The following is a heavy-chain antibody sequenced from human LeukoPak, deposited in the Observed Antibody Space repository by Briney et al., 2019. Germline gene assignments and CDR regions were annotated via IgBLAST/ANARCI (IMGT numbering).Heavy chain of an antibody. CDR2: INHGGST. J-gene: IGHJ6*02. CDR3: ARDGYSTPDV. Sequence: SETLSLTCAVYGGSFSDYYWSWIRQPPGKGMEWIGEINHGGSTNYNPSLKSRVTLSVDTSKNQFSLKLTSVTAADTAVYYCARDGYSTPDVWGQGTTVTVSS. CDR1: GGSFSDYY. D-gene: IGHD6-13*01. V-gene: IGHV4-34*01.